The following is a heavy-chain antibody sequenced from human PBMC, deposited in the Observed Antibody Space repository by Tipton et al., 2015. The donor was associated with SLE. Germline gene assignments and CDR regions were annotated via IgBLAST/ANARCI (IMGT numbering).Heavy chain of an antibody. V-gene: IGHV3-23*03. CDR3: AKGGRRLLGNWFDS. J-gene: IGHJ5*01. Sequence: SLRLSCAASGFTFRSYAMSWVRLDPGKGLERVSVIYSGGSTYYADSVKGRFTISRDNSKNTLYLQMNSLRGEDTAVYYCAKGGRRLLGNWFDSWGQGTLVTVSS. D-gene: IGHD2-15*01. CDR2: IYSGGST. CDR1: GFTFRSYA.